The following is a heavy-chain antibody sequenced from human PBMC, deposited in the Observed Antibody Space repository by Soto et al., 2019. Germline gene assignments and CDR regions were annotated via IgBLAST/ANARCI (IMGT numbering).Heavy chain of an antibody. D-gene: IGHD2-21*02. CDR2: IYYSGST. V-gene: IGHV4-31*03. J-gene: IGHJ2*01. CDR3: ARGGGGDSIWYFDL. Sequence: QVQLQESGPGLVKPSQTLSLTCTVSGGSISSGGYYWSWIRQHPEKGLEWIGYIYYSGSTYYSPSLKSRVTISVDTSKNQFSLKLSSVTAADTAVYYCARGGGGDSIWYFDLWGRGTLVTVSS. CDR1: GGSISSGGYY.